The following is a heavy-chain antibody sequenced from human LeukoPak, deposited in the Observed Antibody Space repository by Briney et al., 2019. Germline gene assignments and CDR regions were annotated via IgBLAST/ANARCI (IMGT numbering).Heavy chain of an antibody. Sequence: GASVKVSCKASGGTFSSYAISWVRQAPGQGLEWIGGIIPIFGTANYAQKFQGRVTITADKSTSTAYMELSSLRAEDTALYYCARDYLPSPFGELPNDAFDIWGQGTMVTVSS. CDR3: ARDYLPSPFGELPNDAFDI. CDR1: GGTFSSYA. J-gene: IGHJ3*02. D-gene: IGHD3-10*01. CDR2: IIPIFGTA. V-gene: IGHV1-69*06.